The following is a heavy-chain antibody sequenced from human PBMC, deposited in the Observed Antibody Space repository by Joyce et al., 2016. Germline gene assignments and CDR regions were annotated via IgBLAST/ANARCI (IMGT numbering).Heavy chain of an antibody. Sequence: QVQLEQSGAEVKKPGASMKVSCKASGYTFTHFGISWVRQAPGQGLEWMGWISGYNNNVNDAQKFQGRVTMATDTSTNMAYMELRSLRSDDTAVYYCARDSLLNDAFDIWGRGTVVTVSS. V-gene: IGHV1-18*01. D-gene: IGHD3-16*02. CDR2: ISGYNNNV. J-gene: IGHJ3*02. CDR1: GYTFTHFG. CDR3: ARDSLLNDAFDI.